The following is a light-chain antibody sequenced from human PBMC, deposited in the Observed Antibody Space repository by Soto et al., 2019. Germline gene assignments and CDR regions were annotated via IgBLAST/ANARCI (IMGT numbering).Light chain of an antibody. CDR1: QSVSSNH. J-gene: IGKJ1*01. CDR3: QQYSSSRT. Sequence: EIVMTQSPASLSVSPGESVTLSCRASQSVSSNHLAWYQQKPGQAPRLLIYGGSSRATGIPVRFSGSGSETDFTLTITRLEPEDFAVYYCQQYSSSRTFGQGTKVDIK. CDR2: GGS. V-gene: IGKV3-20*01.